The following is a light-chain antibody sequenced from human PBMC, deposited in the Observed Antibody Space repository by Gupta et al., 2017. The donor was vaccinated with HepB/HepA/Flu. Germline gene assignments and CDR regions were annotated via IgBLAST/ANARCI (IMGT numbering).Light chain of an antibody. V-gene: IGKV1-39*01. CDR3: QQSYTTPRT. Sequence: DIQLTQSLPSLSASLGDRVTITCRASQSISSYLNWYQQKPGKAPNLLIYAAFTLHSGVPSRFSGSRSGTDFTLTISSLQPEDFATYYCQQSYTTPRTFGGGTKVEIK. CDR2: AAF. CDR1: QSISSY. J-gene: IGKJ4*01.